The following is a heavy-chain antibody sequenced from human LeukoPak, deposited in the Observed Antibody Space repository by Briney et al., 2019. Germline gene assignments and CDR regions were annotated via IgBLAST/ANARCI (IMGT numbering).Heavy chain of an antibody. CDR1: GGSFSGYY. J-gene: IGHJ6*02. D-gene: IGHD6-13*01. CDR2: INHSGST. V-gene: IGHV4-34*01. CDR3: ARFSVGIAAEREGYGMDV. Sequence: SETLPLTCAVYGGSFSGYYWSWIRQPPGKGLEWIGEINHSGSTNYNPSLKSRVTISVDTSKNQFSLKLSSVTAADTAVYYCARFSVGIAAEREGYGMDVWGQGTTVTVSS.